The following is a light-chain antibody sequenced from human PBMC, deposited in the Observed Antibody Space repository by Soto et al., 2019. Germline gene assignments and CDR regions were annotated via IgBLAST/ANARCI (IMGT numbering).Light chain of an antibody. V-gene: IGLV2-23*02. CDR2: EVT. Sequence: QSALTQPASVSGSPGQSITISCTGTRTDVGSYDLVSWYQQLPGKVPKLVIYEVTKRPSGVSNRFSGSKSVNTASLTISGLQAEDEADYYCCSYAGTSSFVLFGGGTKLTVL. CDR3: CSYAGTSSFVL. CDR1: RTDVGSYDL. J-gene: IGLJ2*01.